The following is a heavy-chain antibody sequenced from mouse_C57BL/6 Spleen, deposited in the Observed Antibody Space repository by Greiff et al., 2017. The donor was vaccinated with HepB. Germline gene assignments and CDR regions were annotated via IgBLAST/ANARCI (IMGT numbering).Heavy chain of an antibody. V-gene: IGHV1-80*01. CDR1: GYAFSSYW. J-gene: IGHJ3*01. D-gene: IGHD4-1*01. Sequence: QVQLQQSGAELVKPGASVKISCKASGYAFSSYWMNWVKQRPGKGLEWIGQIYPGDGDTNYNGKFKGKATLTADKSSSTAYMQLSSLTSEDSAVYFCARFGGIPGTSWFAYWGQGTLVTVSA. CDR2: IYPGDGDT. CDR3: ARFGGIPGTSWFAY.